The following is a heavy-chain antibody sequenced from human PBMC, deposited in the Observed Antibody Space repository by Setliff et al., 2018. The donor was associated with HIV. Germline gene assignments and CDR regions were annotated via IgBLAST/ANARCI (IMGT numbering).Heavy chain of an antibody. CDR1: GFTFSSYA. J-gene: IGHJ4*02. D-gene: IGHD2-8*01. CDR2: ISGSGGST. CDR3: ARVRPLGYCSTGACPPDY. Sequence: GGSLRLSCAASGFTFSSYAMTWVRQAPGKGLEWVSSISGSGGSTYYADSVRGRFTISRDNARNSLVLQMNSLRADDTAVYYCARVRPLGYCSTGACPPDYWGQGTLVTVSS. V-gene: IGHV3-23*01.